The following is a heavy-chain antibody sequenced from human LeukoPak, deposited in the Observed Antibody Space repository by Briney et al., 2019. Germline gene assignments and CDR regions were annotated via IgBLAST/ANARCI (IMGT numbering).Heavy chain of an antibody. V-gene: IGHV3-74*01. CDR3: ARGDSSSFYSFFYGLDV. CDR2: INSDGSTT. CDR1: GFTFSSYW. D-gene: IGHD6-13*01. Sequence: GGSLRLSCAASGFTFSSYWMHWVRQAPGKGLVWVSRINSDGSTTNYADSVKGRFTISRDNAKNTLYLQMNNLRAEDTAVYYCARGDSSSFYSFFYGLDVWGQGTTVTVSS. J-gene: IGHJ6*02.